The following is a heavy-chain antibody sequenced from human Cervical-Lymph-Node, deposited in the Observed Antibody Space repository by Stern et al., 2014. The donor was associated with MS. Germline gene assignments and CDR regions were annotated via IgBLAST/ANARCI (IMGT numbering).Heavy chain of an antibody. J-gene: IGHJ6*02. Sequence: QLVQSGGGLVQPWGSLTLSCAPSGFSFSAYWMTWVRQAPGKGLQWVASIKQDGSETYNADSVKGRFTISRVNAKKSPSLQMYTLTAEDAAVYCAARGCGGGICHNPYYYYGMDVWGQGTAVTVSS. CDR3: ARGCGGGICHNPYYYYGMDV. CDR1: GFSFSAYW. D-gene: IGHD2-15*01. V-gene: IGHV3-7*01. CDR2: IKQDGSET.